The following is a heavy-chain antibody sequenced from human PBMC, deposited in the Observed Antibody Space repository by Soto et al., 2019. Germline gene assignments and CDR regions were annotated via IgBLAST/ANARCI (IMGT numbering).Heavy chain of an antibody. Sequence: SEPMSLTNAVDDGSCIGYYCSWISKPPGKGLEWIGEINHSGSTNYNPSLKSRVTISVDTSKNQFSLKLSSLTAADTAVYYCARGRGRVTKGPYYLDYWGQGTLVTVSS. D-gene: IGHD4-17*01. J-gene: IGHJ4*02. CDR2: INHSGST. CDR3: ARGRGRVTKGPYYLDY. V-gene: IGHV4-34*01. CDR1: DGSCIGYY.